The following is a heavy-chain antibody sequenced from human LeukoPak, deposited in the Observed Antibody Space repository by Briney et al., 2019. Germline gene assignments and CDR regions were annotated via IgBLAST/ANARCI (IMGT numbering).Heavy chain of an antibody. V-gene: IGHV3-23*01. Sequence: PGGSLRRSCAASGFTFSSYAMSWVRQAPGRGLEWVSAITGSGGSTYYADSVKGRFTISRDNSKNTLYLQMNSLRAEDTAVYYCAKSNWNPFDYWGQGTLVTVSS. CDR3: AKSNWNPFDY. CDR1: GFTFSSYA. J-gene: IGHJ4*02. D-gene: IGHD1-1*01. CDR2: ITGSGGST.